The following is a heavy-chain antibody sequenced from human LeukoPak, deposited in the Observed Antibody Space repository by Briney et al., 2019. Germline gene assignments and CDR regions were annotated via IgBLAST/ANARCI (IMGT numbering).Heavy chain of an antibody. CDR2: IYSGGST. CDR3: ARAPGYYYGSGSLGGLRGKTPVDY. CDR1: GFTFSSYS. J-gene: IGHJ4*02. D-gene: IGHD3-10*01. V-gene: IGHV3-66*01. Sequence: GGSLRLSCAASGFTFSSYSMNWVRQAPGKGLEWVSVIYSGGSTYFADSVKGRFTISRDNSKNTLYLQMNSLRAEDTAVYYCARAPGYYYGSGSLGGLRGKTPVDYWGQGTLVTVSS.